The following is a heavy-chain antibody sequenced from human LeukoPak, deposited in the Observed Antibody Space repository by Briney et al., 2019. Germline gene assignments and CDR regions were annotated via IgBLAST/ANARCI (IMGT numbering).Heavy chain of an antibody. Sequence: SETLSLTCTVPGGSISSYYWSWIPRPAGKGLEWIGRYYTSGNTNYNPSLKSRVTMSVDTSKNQFSLKLRSVTAEDTAVYYCARGYNWGSPTRNFYYLDVWGKGTTVTVSS. D-gene: IGHD7-27*01. CDR2: YYTSGNT. J-gene: IGHJ6*03. CDR3: ARGYNWGSPTRNFYYLDV. V-gene: IGHV4-4*07. CDR1: GGSISSYY.